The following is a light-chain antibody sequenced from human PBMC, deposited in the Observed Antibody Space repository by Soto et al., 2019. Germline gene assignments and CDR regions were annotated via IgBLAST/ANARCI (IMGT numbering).Light chain of an antibody. Sequence: EVVLTQSPGTLSLSPGERATLSCGASQTVSSSYLAWYQQKPGQAPRLLIYGASNRATGIPDRFSGSGSGTDFTLTINRLEPEDFAVYSCHHYGSSPPYTFGQGTKLEI. CDR1: QTVSSSY. CDR3: HHYGSSPPYT. J-gene: IGKJ2*01. CDR2: GAS. V-gene: IGKV3-20*01.